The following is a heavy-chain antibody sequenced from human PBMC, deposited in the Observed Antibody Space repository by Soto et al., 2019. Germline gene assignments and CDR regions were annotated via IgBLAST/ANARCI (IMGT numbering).Heavy chain of an antibody. CDR2: IYYSGST. CDR1: GGSITSYY. CDR3: ARQVTAIYYYFDY. Sequence: SETLSLTCTVSGGSITSYYWSWIRQPPGKGLEWIGFIYYSGSTSYNPSLKSRVSISVDTSKNQFSLKLSSVTAADTAVYYCARQVTAIYYYFDYWGQGALVTVSS. D-gene: IGHD2-21*02. V-gene: IGHV4-59*08. J-gene: IGHJ4*02.